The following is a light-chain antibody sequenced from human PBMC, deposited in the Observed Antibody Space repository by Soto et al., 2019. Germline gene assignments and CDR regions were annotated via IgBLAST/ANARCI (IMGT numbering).Light chain of an antibody. V-gene: IGKV1-39*01. J-gene: IGKJ1*01. Sequence: DIQMTQSPSSLSASVGDRVTITCRASQSINSYLNWYQQKPGKAPKLLIYAASSLQSGVPSRFSGSGSGTVFTLTISSLQPEDFASYYCQQSFSTPWTFGQGTKVEVK. CDR1: QSINSY. CDR3: QQSFSTPWT. CDR2: AAS.